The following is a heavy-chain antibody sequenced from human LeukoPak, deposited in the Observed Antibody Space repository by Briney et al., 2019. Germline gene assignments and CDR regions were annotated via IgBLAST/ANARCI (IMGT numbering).Heavy chain of an antibody. D-gene: IGHD3-3*01. J-gene: IGHJ6*03. Sequence: ASVKVSCKASGYTFTSYDINWVRQATGQGLEWMGWMNPNSGNTGYAQKFQGRVTITRNTSISTAYMELSSLRSEDTAVYYCARGPASDFWSGYQYYYYYMDVWGKGTTVTISS. CDR3: ARGPASDFWSGYQYYYYYMDV. CDR2: MNPNSGNT. CDR1: GYTFTSYD. V-gene: IGHV1-8*03.